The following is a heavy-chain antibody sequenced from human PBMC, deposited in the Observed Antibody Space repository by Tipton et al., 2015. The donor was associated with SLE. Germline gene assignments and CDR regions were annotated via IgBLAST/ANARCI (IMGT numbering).Heavy chain of an antibody. CDR1: GGSISSSSYY. CDR3: ARGGIAAAGWDS. J-gene: IGHJ4*02. V-gene: IGHV4-39*07. D-gene: IGHD6-13*01. CDR2: IYYSGST. Sequence: LRLSCTVSGGSISSSSYYWGWIRQPPGKGLEWIGSIYYSGSTNYNPSLKSRVTISVDTSKKQFSLKLSSVTAADTAVYYCARGGIAAAGWDSWGQGTLVTVSS.